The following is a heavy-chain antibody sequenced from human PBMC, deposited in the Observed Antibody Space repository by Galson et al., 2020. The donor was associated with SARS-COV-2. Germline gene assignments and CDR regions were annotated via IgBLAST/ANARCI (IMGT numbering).Heavy chain of an antibody. D-gene: IGHD6-19*01. CDR3: AKENLAVAGFGASDY. Sequence: SETLSLTCTVSGFSISSGYYWGWIRQPPGKGLEWIGNIYHSGSTYYNPSLKSRVTISVDMPKNQFSLKVSSVTAADTAVYYCAKENLAVAGFGASDYWGQGTLVTVSS. CDR1: GFSISSGYY. J-gene: IGHJ4*02. V-gene: IGHV4-38-2*02. CDR2: IYHSGST.